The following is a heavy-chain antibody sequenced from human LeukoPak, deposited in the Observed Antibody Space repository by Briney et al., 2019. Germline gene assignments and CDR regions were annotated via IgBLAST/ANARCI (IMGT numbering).Heavy chain of an antibody. CDR3: ARTTSRQLWFLGY. CDR1: GYTFTGYY. J-gene: IGHJ4*02. D-gene: IGHD5-18*01. CDR2: INPNSGGT. Sequence: GASVKVSCKASGYTFTGYYMHWVRQAPGQGLEWMGWINPNSGGTNYAQKFQGRVTMTRHTSISTAYMELSRLRSDDTAVYYCARTTSRQLWFLGYWGQGTLVTVSS. V-gene: IGHV1-2*02.